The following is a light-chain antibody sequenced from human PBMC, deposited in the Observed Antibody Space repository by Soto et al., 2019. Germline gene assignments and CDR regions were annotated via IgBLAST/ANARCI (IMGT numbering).Light chain of an antibody. Sequence: DIQMTQSPSSLSASVGDRVTITCRASQTISMYLNWYQQKPGKAPILLISAASSLESGVPSRFSGSRSRTEFTLTISSLQPEDCATYYCQQSYSTPPLTFGGGTKVEIK. CDR2: AAS. CDR3: QQSYSTPPLT. J-gene: IGKJ4*01. V-gene: IGKV1-39*01. CDR1: QTISMY.